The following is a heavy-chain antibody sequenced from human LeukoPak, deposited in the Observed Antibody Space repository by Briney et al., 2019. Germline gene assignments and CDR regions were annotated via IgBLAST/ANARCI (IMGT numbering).Heavy chain of an antibody. V-gene: IGHV4-59*01. CDR2: NHDSGTT. J-gene: IGHJ5*02. CDR3: ARSRGGFGDYGSWFDP. CDR1: GGSISSYY. Sequence: LETLSLTCTVSGGSISSYYWSWIRQPPGKGLEWIAYNHDSGTTNYNPSLKSRVTTSIDTSKNQFSLKLNSVTPADTAVYYCARSRGGFGDYGSWFDPWGQGTLVTVSS. D-gene: IGHD4-17*01.